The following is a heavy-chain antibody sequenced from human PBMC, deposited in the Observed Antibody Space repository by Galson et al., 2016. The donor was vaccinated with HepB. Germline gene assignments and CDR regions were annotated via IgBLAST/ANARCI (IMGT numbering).Heavy chain of an antibody. J-gene: IGHJ5*02. V-gene: IGHV2-5*02. Sequence: PALVKPTQTLTLTCTFSGFSLSTTAVGVGWIRQAPGEAPEWLAFIYWDDNEYYSPSLQSRLTITKDTSKNQVVLTMTNVDPVDTGTYYCARGSGWLLDRWGQGTLVTVSS. CDR3: ARGSGWLLDR. D-gene: IGHD6-19*01. CDR2: IYWDDNE. CDR1: GFSLSTTAVG.